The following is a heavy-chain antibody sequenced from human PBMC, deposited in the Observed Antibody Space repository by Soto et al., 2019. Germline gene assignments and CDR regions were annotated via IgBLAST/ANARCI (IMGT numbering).Heavy chain of an antibody. CDR2: INHSGRT. CDR3: ARRRIGALTTFELVIMGGWFDP. CDR1: AGSFSGYY. D-gene: IGHD3-3*01. J-gene: IGHJ5*02. V-gene: IGHV4-34*01. Sequence: VQLQQWGAGLLKPSETLSLTCAVYAGSFSGYYWSWIRQPPGKGLEWIGEINHSGRTNYKPSLTSRVTIAVDTSKNQFSLKLSAVTAADTAVYYSARRRIGALTTFELVIMGGWFDPWGQETLVPVSS.